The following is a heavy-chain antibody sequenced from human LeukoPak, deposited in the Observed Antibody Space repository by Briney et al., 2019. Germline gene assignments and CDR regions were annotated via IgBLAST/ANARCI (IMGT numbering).Heavy chain of an antibody. CDR1: GYTFTSYY. CDR2: INPSGGST. Sequence: ASVKVSCKASGYTFTSYYMHWVRQAPGQGLEWMGIINPSGGSTSYAQKFQGRVTMTRDMSTSTVYMELSSLRSEDTAVYYCARDSADIVVVPAAIRGMDWFDPWGQGTLVTVSS. J-gene: IGHJ5*02. CDR3: ARDSADIVVVPAAIRGMDWFDP. D-gene: IGHD2-2*02. V-gene: IGHV1-46*01.